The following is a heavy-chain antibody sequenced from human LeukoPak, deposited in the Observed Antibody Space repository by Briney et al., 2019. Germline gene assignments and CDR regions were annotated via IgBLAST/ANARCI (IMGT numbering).Heavy chain of an antibody. CDR1: GGSISSGSYY. J-gene: IGHJ4*02. CDR3: ATLGSVSGYYYPTIDY. CDR2: IYISGST. D-gene: IGHD3-22*01. Sequence: PSETLSLACTVSGGSISSGSYYWSWIRQPAGKGLEWIGRIYISGSTIYNPSLKSRVTISADTSKNQFSLKLSSVTAADTAVYYCATLGSVSGYYYPTIDYWGQGTLVTVSS. V-gene: IGHV4-61*02.